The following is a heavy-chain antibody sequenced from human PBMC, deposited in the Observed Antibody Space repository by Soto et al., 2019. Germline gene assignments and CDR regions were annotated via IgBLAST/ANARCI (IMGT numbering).Heavy chain of an antibody. CDR3: AREWASWVVVPAAMRRRAFDI. CDR1: GFSFSDYF. J-gene: IGHJ3*02. D-gene: IGHD2-2*01. V-gene: IGHV1-46*01. CDR2: INPSGDSR. Sequence: ASVKVSCKASGFSFSDYFMHWVRQAPGQGLEWMGIINPSGDSRNYAQKFQGRVTITRDTSTSTVYMDLSSLRYEDTAVYYCAREWASWVVVPAAMRRRAFDIWGQGTMVTVS.